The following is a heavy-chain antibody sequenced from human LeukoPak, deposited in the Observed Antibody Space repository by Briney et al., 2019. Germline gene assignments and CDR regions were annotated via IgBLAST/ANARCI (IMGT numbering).Heavy chain of an antibody. Sequence: GGSLRLSCAASGFTFSSYAMSWVRRAPGKGLEWVSAISGSGGSTYYADSVKGRFTISRDNSKNTLYLQMNSLRAEDTAVYYCAKEWGYCSGCSCVFDYWGQGTLVTVSS. J-gene: IGHJ4*02. D-gene: IGHD2-15*01. CDR1: GFTFSSYA. V-gene: IGHV3-23*01. CDR3: AKEWGYCSGCSCVFDY. CDR2: ISGSGGST.